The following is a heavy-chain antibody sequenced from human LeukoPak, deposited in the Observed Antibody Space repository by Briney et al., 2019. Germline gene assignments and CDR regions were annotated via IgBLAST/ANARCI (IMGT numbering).Heavy chain of an antibody. CDR3: ARDPTGTTNWFDP. Sequence: SETLSLTCTVPGGSISSYYWSWIRQPPGKGLEWIGYIYYSGSTNYNPSLKSRVTISVDTSKNQFSLKLSSVTAADTAVYYCARDPTGTTNWFDPWGQGTLVTVSS. D-gene: IGHD1-7*01. CDR2: IYYSGST. V-gene: IGHV4-59*01. J-gene: IGHJ5*02. CDR1: GGSISSYY.